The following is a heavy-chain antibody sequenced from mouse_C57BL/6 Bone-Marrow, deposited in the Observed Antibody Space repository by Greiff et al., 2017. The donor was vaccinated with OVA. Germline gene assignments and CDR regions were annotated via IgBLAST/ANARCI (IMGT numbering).Heavy chain of an antibody. J-gene: IGHJ2*01. Sequence: VQRVESGAELVKPGASVKLSCKASGYTFTEYTIHWVKPRSGQGLEWIGWFYPGSGSIKYNEKFKDKATLTADKSSSTVYMELSRLTSEDSAVYFCARHEDGVYDYGFDYWGQGTTLTVSS. CDR1: GYTFTEYT. V-gene: IGHV1-62-2*01. CDR3: ARHEDGVYDYGFDY. D-gene: IGHD2-4*01. CDR2: FYPGSGSI.